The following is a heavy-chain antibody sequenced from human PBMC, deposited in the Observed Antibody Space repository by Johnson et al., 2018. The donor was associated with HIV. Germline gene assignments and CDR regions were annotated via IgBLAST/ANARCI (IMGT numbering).Heavy chain of an antibody. D-gene: IGHD1/OR15-1a*01. CDR3: ARDLGNWDSPRSAFDI. V-gene: IGHV3-11*04. J-gene: IGHJ3*02. CDR1: GFSFSDYY. CDR2: ISSSGSTI. Sequence: QVQLVESGGGLVKPGGSLRLSCAASGFSFSDYYMTWIRQAPGQGLEWVSYISSSGSTIYYADSVKGRFTISRDNAKNSLYLQVNSLRAEDTAVYYCARDLGNWDSPRSAFDIWGQGTMVTVSS.